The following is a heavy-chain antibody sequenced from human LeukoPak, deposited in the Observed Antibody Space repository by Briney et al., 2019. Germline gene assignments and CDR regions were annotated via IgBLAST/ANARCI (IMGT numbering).Heavy chain of an antibody. J-gene: IGHJ6*03. CDR2: IKQDGSEK. CDR3: ARVATVWGYYYYYYMDV. Sequence: PGGSLRLSCAASGFTFSSAWMSWVRQAPGKGLEWVANIKQDGSEKYYVDSVKGRFTISRDNAKNSLYLQMNSLRAEDTALYHCARVATVWGYYYYYYMDVWGKGTTVTISS. V-gene: IGHV3-7*03. D-gene: IGHD4-17*01. CDR1: GFTFSSAW.